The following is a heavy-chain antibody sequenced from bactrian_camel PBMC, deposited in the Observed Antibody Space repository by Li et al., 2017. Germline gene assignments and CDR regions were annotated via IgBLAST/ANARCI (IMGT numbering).Heavy chain of an antibody. CDR2: ISPTGSST. CDR3: AKGRPGFRDLFDY. Sequence: HVQLVESGGGSVQPGGSLRLSCAASGFTFTSYGMSWVRQAPEKGLEWDSAISPTGSSTYYADSVKDRFTISKDDNKNTLYLQLNQLKPEDTAIYFCAKGRPGFRDLFDYWGQGTQVTVS. J-gene: IGHJ4*01. V-gene: IGHV3S1*01. D-gene: IGHD4*01. CDR1: GFTFTSYG.